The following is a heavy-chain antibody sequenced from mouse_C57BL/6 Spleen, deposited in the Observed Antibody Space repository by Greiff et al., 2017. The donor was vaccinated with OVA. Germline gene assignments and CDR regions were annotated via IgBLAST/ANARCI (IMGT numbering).Heavy chain of an antibody. V-gene: IGHV1-69*01. D-gene: IGHD3-2*02. CDR3: ARPGLTAQAPAYYAMDY. J-gene: IGHJ4*01. CDR1: GYTFTSYW. CDR2: IDPSDSYT. Sequence: VQLQQPGAELVMPGASVKLSCKASGYTFTSYWMHWVKQRPGQGLEWIGEIDPSDSYTNYNQKFKGKSTLTVDKSSSTAYMQLSSLTSEDSAVYYCARPGLTAQAPAYYAMDYWGQGTSVTVSS.